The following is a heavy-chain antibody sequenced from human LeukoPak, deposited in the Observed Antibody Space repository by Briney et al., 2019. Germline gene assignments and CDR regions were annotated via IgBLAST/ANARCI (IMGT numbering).Heavy chain of an antibody. CDR3: AKSAYYDSSGFYRGYYFDY. V-gene: IGHV3-23*01. J-gene: IGHJ4*02. CDR1: RFTFSNYA. Sequence: GGSLRLSCAASRFTFSNYAMSWVRQAPGKGLEWVSTISGSGGSTYYADSVKGRFTISRDNSKNTLHLQMNSLRAEDTAVYYCAKSAYYDSSGFYRGYYFDYWGQGTLVTVSS. CDR2: ISGSGGST. D-gene: IGHD3-22*01.